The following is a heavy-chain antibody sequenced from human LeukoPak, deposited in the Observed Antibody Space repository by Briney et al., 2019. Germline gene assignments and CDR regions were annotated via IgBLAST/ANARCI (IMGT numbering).Heavy chain of an antibody. CDR2: ISGSGGST. CDR1: GFTFSSYA. Sequence: QTGGSLRLSCAASGFTFSSYAMSWVRQAPGKGLEWVSAISGSGGSTYYADSVKGRFTISRDNSKNTLYLQMNSLRAEDTAVYYCAKYGDCSSTSCYIQYYYYYGMDVWGQGTTVTVSS. D-gene: IGHD2-2*01. V-gene: IGHV3-23*01. J-gene: IGHJ6*02. CDR3: AKYGDCSSTSCYIQYYYYYGMDV.